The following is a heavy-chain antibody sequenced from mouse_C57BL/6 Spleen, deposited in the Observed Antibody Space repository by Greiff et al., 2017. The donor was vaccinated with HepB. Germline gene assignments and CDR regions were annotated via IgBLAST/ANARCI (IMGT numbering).Heavy chain of an antibody. CDR1: GYTFTSYC. CDR2: IHPSSGST. CDR3: ASCSTVNAMDY. V-gene: IGHV1-64*01. J-gene: IGHJ4*01. D-gene: IGHD2-10*02. Sequence: QVQLQQSGAELVKPGASVKLSCKASGYTFTSYCMHWVKQRPGQGLEWIGMIHPSSGSTNYNEKFKSKATLTVDKSSSTAYMRLSSLTSEDSAVYYCASCSTVNAMDYWGQGTSVTVSA.